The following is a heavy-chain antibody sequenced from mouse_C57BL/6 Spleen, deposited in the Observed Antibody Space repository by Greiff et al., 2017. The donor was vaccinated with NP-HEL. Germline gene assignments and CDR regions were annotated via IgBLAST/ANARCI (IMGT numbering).Heavy chain of an antibody. V-gene: IGHV7-3*01. CDR3: ARYGTGTLYFDV. D-gene: IGHD4-1*01. Sequence: EVMLVESGGGLVQPGGSLSLSCAASGFTFTDYYMSWVRQPPGKALEWLGFIRNKANGYTTEYSASVKGRFTISRDNSQSILYLQMNALRAEDSATYYCARYGTGTLYFDVWGTGTTVTVSS. CDR2: IRNKANGYTT. CDR1: GFTFTDYY. J-gene: IGHJ1*03.